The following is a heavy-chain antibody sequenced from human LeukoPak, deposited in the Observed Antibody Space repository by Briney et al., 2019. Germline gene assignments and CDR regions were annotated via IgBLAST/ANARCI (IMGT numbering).Heavy chain of an antibody. Sequence: PSETLSLTCAVYGGSFSGYYWSWIRQPPGKGLEWIGEINHSGSTNYNPSLKGRVTISVDTSKNQFSLKLSSVTAADTAVYYCARGLTYYDFWSGYRNAFDIWGQGTMVTVSS. CDR1: GGSFSGYY. J-gene: IGHJ3*02. CDR2: INHSGST. D-gene: IGHD3-3*01. CDR3: ARGLTYYDFWSGYRNAFDI. V-gene: IGHV4-34*01.